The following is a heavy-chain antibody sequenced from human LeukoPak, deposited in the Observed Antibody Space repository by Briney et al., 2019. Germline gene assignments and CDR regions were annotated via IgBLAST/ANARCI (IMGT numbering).Heavy chain of an antibody. CDR2: TYYRSKWYN. CDR1: GDSVSSNSAA. J-gene: IGHJ4*02. CDR3: ARGKQWLVRLHYFDY. Sequence: SQTLSLTCAISGDSVSSNSAAWNWIRQSPSRGLEWLGRTYYRSKWYNDYAVSVKSRITINPDTSKNQSSLQLNSVTPEDTAVYYCARGKQWLVRLHYFDYWGQGTLVTVSS. D-gene: IGHD6-19*01. V-gene: IGHV6-1*01.